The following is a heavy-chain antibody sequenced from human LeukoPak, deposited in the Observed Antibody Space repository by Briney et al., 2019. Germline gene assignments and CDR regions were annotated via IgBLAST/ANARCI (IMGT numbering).Heavy chain of an antibody. J-gene: IGHJ4*02. CDR2: IKTTREGGTT. CDR3: TTRVVTTNDY. CDR1: GFTFSNAW. Sequence: GGSLRLSCAASGFTFSNAWLNWVRQAPGKGLEWVGRIKTTREGGTTDCAAPMRGRFNISRDDSKNTLYLQMDSLKTDETAVYYCTTRVVTTNDYWGQRTLVTVSS. V-gene: IGHV3-15*01. D-gene: IGHD2-21*02.